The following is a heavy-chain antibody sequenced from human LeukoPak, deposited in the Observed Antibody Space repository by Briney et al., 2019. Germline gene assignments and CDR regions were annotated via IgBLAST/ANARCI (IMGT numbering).Heavy chain of an antibody. CDR2: LRGNDET. V-gene: IGHV3-23*01. J-gene: IGHJ4*02. D-gene: IGHD6-13*01. CDR1: GISFRNYA. CDR3: AKRRLAVAGELDY. Sequence: GGSLRLSCAASGISFRNYAMSWVRQAPARGPEWASSLRGNDETFYADSVKGRFTISRDTSRNTLYLQMSSLRAEDTAVYYCAKRRLAVAGELDYWGQGTLVTVSS.